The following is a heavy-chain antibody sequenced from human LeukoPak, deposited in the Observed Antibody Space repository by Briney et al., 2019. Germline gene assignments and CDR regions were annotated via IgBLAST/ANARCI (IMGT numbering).Heavy chain of an antibody. CDR2: ISAYNGNT. D-gene: IGHD1-26*01. Sequence: ASVKVSCTASGYTFTNYGINWVRQAPGQGLEWMGWISAYNGNTNYAQKLQGRVTMTTDTSTSTAYMELRSLRSDDTAVYYCARDFDQYSGRFGGFGHDFWGQGTLVTVSS. J-gene: IGHJ4*02. CDR1: GYTFTNYG. V-gene: IGHV1-18*01. CDR3: ARDFDQYSGRFGGFGHDF.